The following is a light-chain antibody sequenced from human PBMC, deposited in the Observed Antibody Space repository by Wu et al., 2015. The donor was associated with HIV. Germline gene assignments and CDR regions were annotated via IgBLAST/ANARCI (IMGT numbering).Light chain of an antibody. CDR2: GAS. J-gene: IGKJ5*01. CDR3: QQRRTWPLT. Sequence: EIVMTQSPATLSVSPGERATLSCRASQSVSSNLAWYQQKPGQAPRLLIYGASTRATGIPDRFSGSASGTDFTLTISRLEPEDFAVCYCQQRRTWPLTFGQGTRLEVK. CDR1: QSVSSN. V-gene: IGKV3-15*01.